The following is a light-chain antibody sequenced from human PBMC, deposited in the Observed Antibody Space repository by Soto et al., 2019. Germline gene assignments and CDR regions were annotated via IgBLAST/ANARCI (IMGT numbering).Light chain of an antibody. CDR3: QQRSNWPLN. Sequence: EIVLTQAPATLSLSPGERATLSCRASQSVSSYLAWYQQKPGQAPRLLIYDASNRATGIPARFSGSGSGTAFTLTISSLGPEDFAVYYCQQRSNWPLNFGGGTKVDIK. CDR1: QSVSSY. CDR2: DAS. J-gene: IGKJ4*01. V-gene: IGKV3-11*01.